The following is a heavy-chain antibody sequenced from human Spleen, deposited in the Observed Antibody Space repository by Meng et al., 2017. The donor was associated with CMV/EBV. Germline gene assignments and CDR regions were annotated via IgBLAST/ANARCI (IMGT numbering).Heavy chain of an antibody. CDR1: GFTFSSYD. Sequence: LSLTCAAAGFTFSSYDMTWVRQAPGKGLEWISYISSSGTTIHNADSVKGRFTISRDNSKNSLYLQMNSLRAEDMAVYYCARDRLGDFYYYYGMDVWGQGTTVTVSS. V-gene: IGHV3-48*03. D-gene: IGHD3-10*01. CDR2: ISSSGTTI. CDR3: ARDRLGDFYYYYGMDV. J-gene: IGHJ6*02.